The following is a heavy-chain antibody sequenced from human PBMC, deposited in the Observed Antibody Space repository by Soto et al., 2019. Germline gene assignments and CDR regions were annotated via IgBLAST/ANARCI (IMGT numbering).Heavy chain of an antibody. CDR2: VSAYNGET. CDR3: AMVDVYVTPSPQDV. V-gene: IGHV1-18*01. Sequence: GASVKVSCKGFGYTFRSYGFAWVRQAPGQGPEWMGWVSAYNGETNYAQKFQGRVTMATDTSTTTAYMELRSLRSNDTAIYYCAMVDVYVTPSPQDVWGQGTTVNVS. J-gene: IGHJ6*02. CDR1: GYTFRSYG. D-gene: IGHD3-16*01.